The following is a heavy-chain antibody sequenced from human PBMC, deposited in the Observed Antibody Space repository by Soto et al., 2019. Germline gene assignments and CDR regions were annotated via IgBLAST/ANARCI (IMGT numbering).Heavy chain of an antibody. CDR3: ARLLGYCSGGSCYSYYYYGMDV. CDR2: INPSGGST. D-gene: IGHD2-15*01. Sequence: ASVKVSCKASGYTFTSYYMHWVRQSPEQGLEWMGIINPSGGSTSYAQKFQGRVTMTRDTSTSTVYMELSSLRSEDTAVYYCARLLGYCSGGSCYSYYYYGMDVWGQGTTVTVSS. CDR1: GYTFTSYY. J-gene: IGHJ6*02. V-gene: IGHV1-46*01.